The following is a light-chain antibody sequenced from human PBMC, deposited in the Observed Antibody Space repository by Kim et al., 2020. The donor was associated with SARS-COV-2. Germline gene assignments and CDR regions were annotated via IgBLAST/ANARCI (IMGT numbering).Light chain of an antibody. Sequence: VALGQTVRITCQGDSLRSYYATSYQQKPGQAPIVVIYGKNNRPSGIPDRFSGSSSGNTASLTITGTQAGDEADYYCNSRDSNDNVVFGGGTKLTVL. CDR2: GKN. J-gene: IGLJ2*01. CDR3: NSRDSNDNVV. V-gene: IGLV3-19*01. CDR1: SLRSYY.